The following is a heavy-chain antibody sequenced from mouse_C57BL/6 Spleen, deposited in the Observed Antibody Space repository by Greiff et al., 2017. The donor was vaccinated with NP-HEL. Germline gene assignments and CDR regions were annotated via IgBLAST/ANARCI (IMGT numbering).Heavy chain of an antibody. CDR2: IDPSDSYT. CDR3: ARGGDYKGRFAY. J-gene: IGHJ3*01. Sequence: VQLQQPGAELVMPGASVKLSCKASGYTFTSYWMHWVKQRPGQGLEWIGEIDPSDSYTNYNQKFKGKSTLTVDKSSSTAYMQLSSLTSEDSAVYYCARGGDYKGRFAYWGQGTLVTVSA. D-gene: IGHD2-12*01. V-gene: IGHV1-69*01. CDR1: GYTFTSYW.